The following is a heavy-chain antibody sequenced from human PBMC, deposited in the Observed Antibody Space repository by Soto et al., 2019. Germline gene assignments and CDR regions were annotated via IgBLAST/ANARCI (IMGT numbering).Heavy chain of an antibody. CDR3: ARGNESSSFFDY. Sequence: GGSLRLSCAASGFTFSSYDIHWVRQATGKGLEWVSAIGTAGDTYYPGSVKGRFTISRENAKNSLYLQMNSLRAGDTAVYYCARGNESSSFFDYWGQGTLVTVPS. CDR1: GFTFSSYD. J-gene: IGHJ4*02. D-gene: IGHD6-6*01. V-gene: IGHV3-13*01. CDR2: IGTAGDT.